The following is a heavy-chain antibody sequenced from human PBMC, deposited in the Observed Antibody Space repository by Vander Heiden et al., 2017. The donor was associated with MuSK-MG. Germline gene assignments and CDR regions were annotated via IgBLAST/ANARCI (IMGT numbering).Heavy chain of an antibody. CDR1: GYTFTSYY. CDR2: INHSGGST. V-gene: IGHV1-46*01. J-gene: IGHJ3*02. CDR3: ASACRSTSCSRAFDI. D-gene: IGHD2-2*01. Sequence: QVQLVQSGAEVKKPGASVKVSCKASGYTFTSYYMTWVRQAHGQGLEWMGIINHSGGSTSYAKKFQGRVTMTSDTSTSTVYMELSSLRSEDTAVYYCASACRSTSCSRAFDIWGQGTMVTVSS.